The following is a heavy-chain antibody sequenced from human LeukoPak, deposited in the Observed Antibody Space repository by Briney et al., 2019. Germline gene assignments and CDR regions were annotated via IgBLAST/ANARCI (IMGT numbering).Heavy chain of an antibody. J-gene: IGHJ3*02. V-gene: IGHV3-7*01. CDR3: ARGDYFGSGTSFIDAFDI. CDR1: GFTFSNYW. D-gene: IGHD3-10*01. CDR2: IKQYGSEK. Sequence: GGSLRLSCAASGFTFSNYWMSWVRQAPGKGLEWVANIKQYGSEKYYVDSVKGRFTISGDNAKNSLYLQMNSLRAEDKAVYYCARGDYFGSGTSFIDAFDIWGQGTMVTVS.